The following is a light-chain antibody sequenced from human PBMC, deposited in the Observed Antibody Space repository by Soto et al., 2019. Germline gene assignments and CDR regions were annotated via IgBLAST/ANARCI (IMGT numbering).Light chain of an antibody. V-gene: IGLV2-14*01. Sequence: QSVLTQPASVSGSPGQSITISCAGTSSDVGHDKYVSWYQHHPGKAPKLMIFEVSNRPSGVSNRFSGSKSGNTASLTISGLQSEDEGNYYCSSYTRGSTLVFGGGTKLTVL. CDR1: SSDVGHDKY. CDR3: SSYTRGSTLV. CDR2: EVS. J-gene: IGLJ3*02.